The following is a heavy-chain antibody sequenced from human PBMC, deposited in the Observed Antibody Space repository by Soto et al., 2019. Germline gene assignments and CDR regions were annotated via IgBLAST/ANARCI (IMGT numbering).Heavy chain of an antibody. Sequence: GESLKISCAASGFTFSSYAMSWVRQAPGKGLEWVSAISGGGGSTYYAGSEKGRFTISRDNSKNTLYQQMNSLRDEDTAVYYCTKEVNWVVTANLDAFDIWGQGTMVTVSS. D-gene: IGHD2-21*02. V-gene: IGHV3-23*01. CDR2: ISGGGGST. J-gene: IGHJ3*02. CDR3: TKEVNWVVTANLDAFDI. CDR1: GFTFSSYA.